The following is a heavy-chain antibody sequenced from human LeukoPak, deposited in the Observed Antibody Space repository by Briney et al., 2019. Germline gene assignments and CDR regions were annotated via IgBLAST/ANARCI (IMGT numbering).Heavy chain of an antibody. Sequence: ASVKVSCKESGYSFTDYYMHWVRQAPGQGLEWMGWINPKSGDTKYAQKFQGRITMTWDTSISTSYMELSRLRSDDTAVYYCARERCTTAGCDKSFDSWGQGTLITVSS. J-gene: IGHJ4*02. D-gene: IGHD2-2*02. CDR2: INPKSGDT. CDR3: ARERCTTAGCDKSFDS. V-gene: IGHV1-2*02. CDR1: GYSFTDYY.